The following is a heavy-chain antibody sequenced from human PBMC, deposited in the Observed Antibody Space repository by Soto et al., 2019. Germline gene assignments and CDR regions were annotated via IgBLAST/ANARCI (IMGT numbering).Heavy chain of an antibody. CDR2: INPNSGGT. V-gene: IGHV1-2*02. CDR1: GYTFTGYY. D-gene: IGHD3-22*01. CDR3: ARDRWRRDYYDSSGYYPHDYGMDV. Sequence: ASVKVSCKASGYTFTGYYMHWVRQAPGQGLEWMGWINPNSGGTNYAQKFQGRVTMTRDTSISTAYMELSGLRSDDTAVYYCARDRWRRDYYDSSGYYPHDYGMDVWGQGTTVTVSS. J-gene: IGHJ6*02.